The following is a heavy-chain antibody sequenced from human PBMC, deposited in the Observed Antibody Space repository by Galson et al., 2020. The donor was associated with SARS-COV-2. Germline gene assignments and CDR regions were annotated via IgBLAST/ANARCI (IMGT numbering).Heavy chain of an antibody. CDR1: GYTFTSYG. J-gene: IGHJ4*02. V-gene: IGHV1-18*01. CDR3: ARDFGPYYDGMGYFDWLPYCFDF. D-gene: IGHD3-9*01. Sequence: ASVKVSCKASGYTFTSYGISWVRQAPGQGLEWMGWISAYNGNTNYAQKLQGRVTMTTDTSTSTAYMELRSLRSDDTAVYYCARDFGPYYDGMGYFDWLPYCFDFWGQGTLVTVSS. CDR2: ISAYNGNT.